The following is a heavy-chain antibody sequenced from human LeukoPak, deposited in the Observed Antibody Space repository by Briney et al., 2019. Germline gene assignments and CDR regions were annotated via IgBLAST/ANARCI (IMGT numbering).Heavy chain of an antibody. CDR2: INHSGST. CDR1: GGSFSGYY. CDR3: ARVPPRLASASRAMVRGVAGNWFDP. D-gene: IGHD3-10*01. V-gene: IGHV4-34*01. J-gene: IGHJ5*02. Sequence: PSETLSLTCAVYGGSFSGYYWSWIRQPPGKGLEWIGEINHSGSTNYNPSLKSRVTISVDTSKNQFSLKLSSVTAADTAVYYCARVPPRLASASRAMVRGVAGNWFDPWGQGTLVTVSS.